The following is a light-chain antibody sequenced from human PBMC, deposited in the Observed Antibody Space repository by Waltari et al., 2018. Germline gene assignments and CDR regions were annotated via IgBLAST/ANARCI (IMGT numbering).Light chain of an antibody. V-gene: IGKV1-5*03. Sequence: IQVTQSPSTLSASVGDSVPIPCRASQSISSWLAWYQQKPGKAPKLLIYKASSLESGVPSRFSGSGSGTEFTLTISSLQPDDFATYYCQQYNSYSGTFGQGTKVEIK. J-gene: IGKJ1*01. CDR1: QSISSW. CDR2: KAS. CDR3: QQYNSYSGT.